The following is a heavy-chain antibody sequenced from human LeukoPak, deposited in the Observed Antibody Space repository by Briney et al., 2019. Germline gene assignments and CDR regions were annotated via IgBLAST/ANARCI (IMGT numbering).Heavy chain of an antibody. CDR3: ARDYPQYYYDSSGYYPYWYFDL. CDR2: ISDSGGDT. CDR1: GFTFTSYA. D-gene: IGHD3-22*01. Sequence: GGSLRLSCAASGFTFTSYAMNWVRQAPGKGLEWVSVISDSGGDTYYADSVKGRFTISRDNSKNTLYLQMNSLRAEDTAVYYCARDYPQYYYDSSGYYPYWYFDLWGRGTLVTVSS. V-gene: IGHV3-23*01. J-gene: IGHJ2*01.